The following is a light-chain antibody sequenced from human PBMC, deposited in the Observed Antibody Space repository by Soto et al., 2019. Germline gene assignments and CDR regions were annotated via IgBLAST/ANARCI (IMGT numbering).Light chain of an antibody. CDR3: SSYTSSSNVV. CDR1: SSDVGGYNY. J-gene: IGLJ2*01. V-gene: IGLV2-14*01. Sequence: QSVLTQPASVSGSPGQSITISCTGTSSDVGGYNYVSWYQQHPVNAPKLMIYDVSIRPSGVSNRFSGSKSGNAASLTISGLQAEDEADYYCSSYTSSSNVVFGRGTKVTVL. CDR2: DVS.